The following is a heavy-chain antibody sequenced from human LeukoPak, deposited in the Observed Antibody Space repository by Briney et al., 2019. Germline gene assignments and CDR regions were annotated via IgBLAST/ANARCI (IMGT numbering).Heavy chain of an antibody. CDR2: ISSSGSTI. D-gene: IGHD6-13*01. CDR1: GFTFSSYS. CDR3: ARAKVAAASDY. Sequence: GGSLRLSCAASGFTFSSYSMNWVRQAPGKGLEWVSYISSSGSTIYYADSVKGRFTISRDNAKNSLYLQMNSLRAEDTAVYYCARAKVAAASDYWGQGTLVTVSS. J-gene: IGHJ4*02. V-gene: IGHV3-48*04.